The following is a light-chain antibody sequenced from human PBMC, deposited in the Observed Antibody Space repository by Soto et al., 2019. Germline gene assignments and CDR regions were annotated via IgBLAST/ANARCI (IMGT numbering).Light chain of an antibody. CDR1: SSDVGGYNY. CDR2: EVS. V-gene: IGLV2-14*01. J-gene: IGLJ3*02. CDR3: SSYTSSSTFWV. Sequence: QSALTQPASVSGSPGQSITISCTGTSSDVGGYNYVSWYQQHPGKAPKLMIYEVSNRPSGVSNRFSGSKSGNTGSLTISGLQAEDEADYYCSSYTSSSTFWVFGGGTKVTVL.